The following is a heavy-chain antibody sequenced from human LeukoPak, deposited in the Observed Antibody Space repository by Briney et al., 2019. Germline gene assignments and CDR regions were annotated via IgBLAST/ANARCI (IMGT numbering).Heavy chain of an antibody. CDR2: IRFDGSTK. Sequence: PGGSLRLSCAASGFTFSTYGMHWVRQAPGKGLEWVAFIRFDGSTKYYSDSVKGRFTVSRDNSKSTLYLQMNTLRAEDTAVYYCATSDSSGSLDYWGQGTLVTVSS. CDR3: ATSDSSGSLDY. D-gene: IGHD3-22*01. V-gene: IGHV3-30*02. J-gene: IGHJ4*02. CDR1: GFTFSTYG.